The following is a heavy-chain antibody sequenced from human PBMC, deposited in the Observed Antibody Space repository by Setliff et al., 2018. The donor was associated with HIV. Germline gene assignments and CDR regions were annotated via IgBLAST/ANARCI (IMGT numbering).Heavy chain of an antibody. CDR1: GFAFSDDY. D-gene: IGHD5-12*01. CDR3: ARDQVAVDSVARWRKEYFMDV. CDR2: ISSSSSYT. V-gene: IGHV3-11*06. J-gene: IGHJ6*03. Sequence: PGGSLRLSCAASGFAFSDDYMSWIRQAPGKGLKWVSYISSSSSYTNYADSVKGRFTISRDNAKNSLYLQLNSLRAEDTAVYYCARDQVAVDSVARWRKEYFMDVWGKGTTVTVSS.